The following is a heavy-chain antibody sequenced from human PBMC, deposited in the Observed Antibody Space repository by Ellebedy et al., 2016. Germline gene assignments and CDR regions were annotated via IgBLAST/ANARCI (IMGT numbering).Heavy chain of an antibody. CDR3: ARVGYSYGYLY. CDR1: GYTFTSYG. J-gene: IGHJ4*02. CDR2: ISAYNGNT. Sequence: ASVKVSCXASGYTFTSYGISWVRQAPGQGLEWMGWISAYNGNTNYAQKLQGRVTMTTDTSTSTAYMELSSLRSEDTAVYYCARVGYSYGYLYWGQGTLVTVSS. V-gene: IGHV1-18*01. D-gene: IGHD5-18*01.